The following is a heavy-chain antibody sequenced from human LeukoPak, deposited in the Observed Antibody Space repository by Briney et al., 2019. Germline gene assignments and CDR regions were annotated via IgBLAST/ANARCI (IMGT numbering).Heavy chain of an antibody. CDR2: ISYDGSNK. D-gene: IGHD6-13*01. CDR3: AKDRGAAAPLRYFDY. J-gene: IGHJ4*02. CDR1: GFTFSSDG. V-gene: IGHV3-30*18. Sequence: VRSLRLSCAASGFTFSSDGMRWVRQAPGKGLGWGAVISYDGSNKYYAASVKGRFTISRDNSKNTLYLQMNSLRAEDTAVYYCAKDRGAAAPLRYFDYWGQGTLVTVSS.